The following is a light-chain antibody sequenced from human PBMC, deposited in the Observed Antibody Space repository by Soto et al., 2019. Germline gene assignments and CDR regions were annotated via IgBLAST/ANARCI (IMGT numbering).Light chain of an antibody. CDR2: GAS. CDR3: QQYGRSPVYT. Sequence: EIVLTQSPGTLSLSPGERATLSCRASQSVSSSYLAWYQQKPGQAPRLLIYGASSRATGIPDRFSGSGSGTDFTFTISRLEPEDFAMYYCQQYGRSPVYTFGQRNKLEI. V-gene: IGKV3-20*01. J-gene: IGKJ2*01. CDR1: QSVSSSY.